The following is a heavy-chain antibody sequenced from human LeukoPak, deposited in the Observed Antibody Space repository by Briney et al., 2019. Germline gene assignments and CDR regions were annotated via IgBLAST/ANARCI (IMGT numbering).Heavy chain of an antibody. Sequence: ASVKVSCKASGYTFTSYYMHWVRQAPGQGLEWMGIINPSGGSTSYAQKFQGRVTMTRDTSTSTVYMELSSLRSEDTAVYYRARATMIVVAPDYWGQGTLVTVSS. CDR2: INPSGGST. J-gene: IGHJ4*02. V-gene: IGHV1-46*03. D-gene: IGHD3-22*01. CDR1: GYTFTSYY. CDR3: ARATMIVVAPDY.